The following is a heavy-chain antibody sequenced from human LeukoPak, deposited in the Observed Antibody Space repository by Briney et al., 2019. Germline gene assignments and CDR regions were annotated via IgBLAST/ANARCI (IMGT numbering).Heavy chain of an antibody. CDR2: IYSGGSA. Sequence: GGPLRLSCAASGFTVSSNYMSWVRQAPGRGLEWVSDIYSGGSAYYADSVKGRFTISRDNSKNTLYLQMNSLRAEDTAVYYCARETGGNWNRIDYWGQGTLVTVSS. J-gene: IGHJ4*02. CDR1: GFTVSSNY. V-gene: IGHV3-53*01. D-gene: IGHD1/OR15-1a*01. CDR3: ARETGGNWNRIDY.